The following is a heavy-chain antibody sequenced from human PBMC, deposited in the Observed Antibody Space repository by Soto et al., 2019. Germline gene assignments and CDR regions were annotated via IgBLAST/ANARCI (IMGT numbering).Heavy chain of an antibody. D-gene: IGHD3-10*01. CDR2: INPSGGST. V-gene: IGHV1-46*01. CDR3: ASKSYGTDNYYGMDV. J-gene: IGHJ6*02. CDR1: GYTFTSYY. Sequence: ASVKVSCKASGYTFTSYYMHWVRQAPGQVLEWMGIINPSGGSTSYAQKFQGRVTMTRDTSTSTVYIELSSLRSEDTAVYYCASKSYGTDNYYGMDVWGQGTTVTVSS.